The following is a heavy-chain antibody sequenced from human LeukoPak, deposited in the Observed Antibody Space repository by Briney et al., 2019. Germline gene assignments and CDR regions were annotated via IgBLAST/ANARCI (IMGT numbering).Heavy chain of an antibody. CDR1: GFTFSSYS. J-gene: IGHJ3*02. CDR2: ISSSSSYI. D-gene: IGHD5-12*01. CDR3: ARSGYSGYADAFDI. Sequence: GGSLRLSCAASGFTFSSYSMNWVRQAPGKGLEWVSSISSSSSYIYYADSVKGRFTISRDNAKNSLYLQMNSLRAEDTAVYYCARSGYSGYADAFDIWGQGTMVTVSS. V-gene: IGHV3-21*01.